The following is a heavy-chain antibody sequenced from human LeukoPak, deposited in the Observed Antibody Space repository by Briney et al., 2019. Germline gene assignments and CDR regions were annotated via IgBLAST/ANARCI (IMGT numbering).Heavy chain of an antibody. CDR1: GGSISSYY. Sequence: SETLSLTCTVSGGSISSYYWSWIRQPPGKGLEWIGYVFYSGSTNYNPSLKSRVSISLDTSKNQFSLKVNSVTAADTAVYYCARLSREHGSNWPIDYWGQGTLVTVSS. CDR2: VFYSGST. J-gene: IGHJ4*02. V-gene: IGHV4-59*08. D-gene: IGHD6-13*01. CDR3: ARLSREHGSNWPIDY.